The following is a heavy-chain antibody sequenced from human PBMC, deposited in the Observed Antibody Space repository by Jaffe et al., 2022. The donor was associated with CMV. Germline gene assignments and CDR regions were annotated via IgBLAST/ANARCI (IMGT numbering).Heavy chain of an antibody. CDR3: ATAPLYCSGGSCYSRSQGFQH. CDR2: FDPEDGET. V-gene: IGHV1-24*01. J-gene: IGHJ1*01. Sequence: QVQLVQSGAEVKKPGASVKVSCKVSGYTLTELSMHWVRQAPGKGLEWMGGFDPEDGETIYAQKFQGRVTMTEDTSTDTAYMELSSLRSEDTAVYYCATAPLYCSGGSCYSRSQGFQHWGQGTLVTVSS. CDR1: GYTLTELS. D-gene: IGHD2-15*01.